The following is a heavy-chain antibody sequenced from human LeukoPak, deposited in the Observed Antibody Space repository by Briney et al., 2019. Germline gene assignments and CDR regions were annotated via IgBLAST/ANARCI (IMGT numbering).Heavy chain of an antibody. CDR2: IRYDGSNK. CDR1: GFTFSSYV. V-gene: IGHV3-30*02. CDR3: AKDKSLYRKAGYYFDY. J-gene: IGHJ4*02. D-gene: IGHD1-26*01. Sequence: GGSLRLSCAASGFTFSSYVMHWVRQAPGKGLEWVAFIRYDGSNKYYADSVKGRFTISRDNSKNTLYLQMNSLRAEDTAVYYCAKDKSLYRKAGYYFDYWGQGTLVTVSS.